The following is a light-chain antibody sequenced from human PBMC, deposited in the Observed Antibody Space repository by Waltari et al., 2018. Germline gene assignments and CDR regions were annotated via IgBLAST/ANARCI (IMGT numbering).Light chain of an antibody. J-gene: IGKJ1*01. CDR1: QSVGRTV. Sequence: SCRASQSVGRTVAWYQQKPGQAPRLLIYGASSRATGIPDRFSGSGSGTDFSLTISRLEPDDSAVYFCQHYVSLPATFGQGTKVEIK. V-gene: IGKV3-20*01. CDR3: QHYVSLPAT. CDR2: GAS.